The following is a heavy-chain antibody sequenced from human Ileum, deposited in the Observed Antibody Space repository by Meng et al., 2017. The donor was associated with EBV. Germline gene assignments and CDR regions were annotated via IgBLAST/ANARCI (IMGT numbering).Heavy chain of an antibody. D-gene: IGHD2-8*01. CDR3: ASNGAFSLDH. J-gene: IGHJ4*02. Sequence: QVQLKESGPGLVGPSGTLSFTCSVSGDSISNEHWWSWVRQSPGKGLEWIGEIHHTRGPNYNPSLKSRVIISVDKSNNHFSLRLSAVTAADTAVYYCASNGAFSLDHWGQGTLVTVSS. CDR2: IHHTRGP. V-gene: IGHV4-4*02. CDR1: GDSISNEHW.